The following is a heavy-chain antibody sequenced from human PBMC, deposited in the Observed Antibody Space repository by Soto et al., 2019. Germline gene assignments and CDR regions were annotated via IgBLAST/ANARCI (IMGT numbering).Heavy chain of an antibody. J-gene: IGHJ1*01. Sequence: GGSLRLSCEASGFTFSNYVMSGVREAPGKGLEWVSSISSSGVTPYYEDSVKGRFIISRDNSKDTLFLQMHSLRAEDTAVYFCARGLHDNSGYYCPKWGQGPLVTVSS. CDR2: ISSSGVTP. D-gene: IGHD3-22*01. V-gene: IGHV3-23*01. CDR1: GFTFSNYV. CDR3: ARGLHDNSGYYCPK.